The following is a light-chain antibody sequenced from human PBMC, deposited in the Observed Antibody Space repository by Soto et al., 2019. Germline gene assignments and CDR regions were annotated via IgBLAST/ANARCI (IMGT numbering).Light chain of an antibody. CDR1: QNVGNN. CDR2: GAS. CDR3: QQLNNWPPWT. V-gene: IGKV3-15*01. Sequence: EIVMTQSPATLSVSPGERATLSCRASQNVGNNLVWYQQKPGQAPRLLIYGASTRAAGIPDRFSGSGSGTEFTLTISGLQSADFAVYYCQQLNNWPPWTFGQGTKVDIK. J-gene: IGKJ1*01.